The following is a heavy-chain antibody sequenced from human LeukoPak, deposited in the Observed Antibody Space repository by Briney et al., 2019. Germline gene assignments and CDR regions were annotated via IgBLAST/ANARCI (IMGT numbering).Heavy chain of an antibody. CDR1: GFTFSNYG. D-gene: IGHD5-18*01. CDR2: IWYNGGNK. CDR3: AKATELWLLDY. Sequence: GGSLRLSCAASGFTFSNYGMYWVRQAPGKGLEWVAVIWYNGGNKYYADSVKGRFTISRDNSKTTLYLQMNSLRAEDTAVYYCAKATELWLLDYWGQGTLVTVSS. V-gene: IGHV3-33*06. J-gene: IGHJ4*02.